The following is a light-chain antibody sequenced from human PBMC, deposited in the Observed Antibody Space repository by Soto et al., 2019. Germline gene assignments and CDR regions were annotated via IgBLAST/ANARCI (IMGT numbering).Light chain of an antibody. CDR2: DAS. CDR3: QQSSNWPPEIT. CDR1: QTVGIN. Sequence: EIVMTQSPATLSVSPGERATLSCRASQTVGINLAWYQQRPGQAPRLLIYDASSRATGIPDRFSGSGSGTDFILTISSLEPEDFAVYYCQQSSNWPPEITFGQGTRLEI. J-gene: IGKJ5*01. V-gene: IGKV3-11*01.